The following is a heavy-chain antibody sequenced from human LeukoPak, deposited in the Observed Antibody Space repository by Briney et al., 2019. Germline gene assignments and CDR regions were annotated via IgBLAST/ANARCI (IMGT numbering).Heavy chain of an antibody. D-gene: IGHD2-15*01. CDR1: GGTFSSYA. CDR3: ARAVDATGVSWFDP. J-gene: IGHJ5*02. Sequence: SVKVSCKASGGTFSSYAISWVRQAPGQGLGWMGGIIPIFGTANNAQKFQGRVTITADESTSAAYMELSSLRSEDTAVYYCARAVDATGVSWFDPWGQGTLVTVSS. V-gene: IGHV1-69*01. CDR2: IIPIFGTA.